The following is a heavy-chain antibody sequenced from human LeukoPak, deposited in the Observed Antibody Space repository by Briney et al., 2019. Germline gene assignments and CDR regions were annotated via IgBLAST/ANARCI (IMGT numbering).Heavy chain of an antibody. Sequence: PGASLQISCKCSGSIFTTYWIGGGRQLPGKGVEWMGIIYPGDSDTRYSPSFRGQVTISADKSISTAYLQWSSLKASDTAMYYCARGEPYDSSGYYDYWGQGTLVTVSS. CDR3: ARGEPYDSSGYYDY. V-gene: IGHV5-51*01. CDR1: GSIFTTYW. J-gene: IGHJ4*02. D-gene: IGHD3-22*01. CDR2: IYPGDSDT.